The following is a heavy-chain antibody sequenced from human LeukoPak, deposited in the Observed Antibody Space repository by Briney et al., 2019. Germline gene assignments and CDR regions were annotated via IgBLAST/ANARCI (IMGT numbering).Heavy chain of an antibody. D-gene: IGHD6-13*01. CDR3: ASLVKDAGTEFDY. CDR2: ISAYNGNT. J-gene: IGHJ4*02. Sequence: ASVKVSCKASGGTFSSYAISWVRQAPGQGLEWMGRISAYNGNTNYAQKLQGRVTMTTDTSTSTAYMELRSLRSDDTAVYYCASLVKDAGTEFDYWGQGTLVTVSS. V-gene: IGHV1-18*01. CDR1: GGTFSSYA.